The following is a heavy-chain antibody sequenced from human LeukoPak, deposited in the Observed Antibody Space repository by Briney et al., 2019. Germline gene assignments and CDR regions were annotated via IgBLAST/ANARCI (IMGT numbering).Heavy chain of an antibody. CDR2: VSSDGDNK. V-gene: IGHV3-30*04. CDR1: GFTFSTYA. Sequence: GGSLRLSCADSGFTFSTYAMHWVRQAPGKGLEWVAVVSSDGDNKYYADSVKGRFTISRDNSKNTLYLQMNGLRAEDTAVYYCATGSGGRYCYFDLWGRGTLVTVSS. D-gene: IGHD2-15*01. J-gene: IGHJ2*01. CDR3: ATGSGGRYCYFDL.